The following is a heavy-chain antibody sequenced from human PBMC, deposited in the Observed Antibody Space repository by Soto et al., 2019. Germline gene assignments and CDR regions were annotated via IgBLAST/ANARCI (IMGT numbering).Heavy chain of an antibody. D-gene: IGHD2-2*01. V-gene: IGHV1-46*01. Sequence: GASVKVSCKASGYTFTSYYMHWVRQAPGQGLEWMGIINPSGGSTSYAQKFQGRVTMTRDTSTSTVYMELSSLRSEDTAVYYCAREGIVVVPAATPYYYGMDVWGQGTTVTVSS. CDR3: AREGIVVVPAATPYYYGMDV. J-gene: IGHJ6*02. CDR2: INPSGGST. CDR1: GYTFTSYY.